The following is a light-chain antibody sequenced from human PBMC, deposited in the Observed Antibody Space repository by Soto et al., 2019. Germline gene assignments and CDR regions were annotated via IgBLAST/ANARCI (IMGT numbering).Light chain of an antibody. CDR1: QGISSA. J-gene: IGKJ5*01. CDR2: EAS. CDR3: QEYNLWTFT. Sequence: AIQWPKSPSSLSASVGDRVTITCRASQGISSALAWYQQKPGKAPKLLIYEASNLESGVPSRFSGSGSGTEFTLTISSLQSEDFAGYYCQEYNLWTFTFGQGTRLAI. V-gene: IGKV1-13*02.